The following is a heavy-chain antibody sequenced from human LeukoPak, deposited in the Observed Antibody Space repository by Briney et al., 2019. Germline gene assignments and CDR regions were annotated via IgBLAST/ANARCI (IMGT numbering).Heavy chain of an antibody. J-gene: IGHJ6*02. CDR3: AFLEGYSYGTGSSYGTDV. V-gene: IGHV3-30*03. CDR2: MSFDVRNT. Sequence: PGGSLRLSCAASGFTLSSYAIHWVRQAPGEGLEWVAVMSFDVRNTYYSESVKGRFTITRDNFRNTLYLQMNSLRTEDTAVYYCAFLEGYSYGTGSSYGTDVWGQGTAVTVS. D-gene: IGHD5-18*01. CDR1: GFTLSSYA.